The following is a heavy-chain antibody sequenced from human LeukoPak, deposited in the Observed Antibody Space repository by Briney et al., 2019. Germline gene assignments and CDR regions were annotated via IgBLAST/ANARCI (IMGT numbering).Heavy chain of an antibody. CDR2: ISYDGSNK. CDR1: GFTFSSYA. V-gene: IGHV3-30*04. CDR3: ARGDDIVVVPAAMTLFGSLDY. Sequence: GGSLRLSCAASGFTFSSYAMHWVRQAPGKGLEWVAVISYDGSNKYYADSVKGRFTISRDNSKNTLYLQMNSLIAEDTSVYYCARGDDIVVVPAAMTLFGSLDYWGQGTLVTVSS. D-gene: IGHD2-2*01. J-gene: IGHJ4*02.